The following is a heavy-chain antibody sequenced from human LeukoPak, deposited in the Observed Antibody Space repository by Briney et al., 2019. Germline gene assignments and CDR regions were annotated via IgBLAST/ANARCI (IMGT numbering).Heavy chain of an antibody. J-gene: IGHJ4*02. CDR2: INTNIGNP. CDR3: ARGYSSSWYVSWSDY. D-gene: IGHD6-13*01. Sequence: ASVKVSCKAYGYTFTSYAMNWVRQAPGQGLEWMGWINTNIGNPTYAQGFTGRFVFSLDTSVSTAYLQISSLKAEDTAVYYCARGYSSSWYVSWSDYWGQGTLVTVSS. V-gene: IGHV7-4-1*02. CDR1: GYTFTSYA.